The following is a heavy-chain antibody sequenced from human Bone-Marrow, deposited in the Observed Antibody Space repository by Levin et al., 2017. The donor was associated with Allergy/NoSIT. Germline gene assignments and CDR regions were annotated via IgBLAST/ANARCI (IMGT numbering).Heavy chain of an antibody. CDR3: AKGLFGKFDS. CDR1: GLTFSGYA. V-gene: IGHV3-23*01. D-gene: IGHD3-10*01. J-gene: IGHJ4*02. Sequence: GGSLRLSCIASGLTFSGYAMSWARQAPGKGLEWVSGLSGSGGRTYNADSVKGRFIMSRDNSKNTLYLEMNSLRVADTAIYYCAKGLFGKFDSWGQGTLVTVSS. CDR2: LSGSGGRT.